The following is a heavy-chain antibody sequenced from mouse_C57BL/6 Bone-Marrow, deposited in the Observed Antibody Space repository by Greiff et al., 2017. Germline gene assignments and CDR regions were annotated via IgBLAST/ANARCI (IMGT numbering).Heavy chain of an antibody. Sequence: VKLMESGAELARPGASVKLSCKASGYTFTSYGISWVKQRTGQGLEWIGESYPRSVNTYYNEKFKGKATLTADKSSSTAYMELRSLTSEDSAVYFCARQYYGSHDYWGQGTTLTVSS. J-gene: IGHJ2*01. CDR3: ARQYYGSHDY. CDR2: SYPRSVNT. V-gene: IGHV1-81*01. CDR1: GYTFTSYG. D-gene: IGHD1-1*01.